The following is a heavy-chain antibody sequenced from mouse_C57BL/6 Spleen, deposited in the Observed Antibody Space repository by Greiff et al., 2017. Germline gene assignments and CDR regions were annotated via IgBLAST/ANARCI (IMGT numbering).Heavy chain of an antibody. Sequence: QVQLQQPGAELVKPGASVKVSCKASGYTFTSYWMHWVKQRPGQGLEWIGRIHPSDSDTNYNQKFKGKATLTVDKSSSTAYLQLRSLTSEDSAVYYCAIGGYGNSCAYWGQGTLVTVSA. CDR1: GYTFTSYW. V-gene: IGHV1-74*01. D-gene: IGHD2-1*01. CDR3: AIGGYGNSCAY. CDR2: IHPSDSDT. J-gene: IGHJ3*01.